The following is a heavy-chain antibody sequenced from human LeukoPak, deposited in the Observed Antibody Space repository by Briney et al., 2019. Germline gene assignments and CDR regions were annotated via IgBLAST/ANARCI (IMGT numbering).Heavy chain of an antibody. CDR3: AKHWTDNWFDP. CDR2: ISGSGSST. Sequence: GGSLRLSCAASGFTFSNYAMTWVRQAPGKGLEWVSGISGSGSSTYYADSVKGRFTLSRDNSKNTLYLQMNSLRAEDTAVYYCAKHWTDNWFDPWGQGTLVTVSS. D-gene: IGHD1-1*01. V-gene: IGHV3-23*01. J-gene: IGHJ5*02. CDR1: GFTFSNYA.